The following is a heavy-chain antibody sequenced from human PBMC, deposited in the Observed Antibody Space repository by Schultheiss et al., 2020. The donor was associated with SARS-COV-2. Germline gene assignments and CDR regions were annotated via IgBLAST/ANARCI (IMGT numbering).Heavy chain of an antibody. Sequence: SETLSLTCTVSGGSISSYYWSWIRQPPGKGLEWIGYIDYSGSTNYNPSLKSRVTISVDTSKNQFSMKLSSVTAADTAVYYCARSGYRFGSFDYWGQGTLVTVSS. CDR3: ARSGYRFGSFDY. D-gene: IGHD5-18*01. CDR1: GGSISSYY. J-gene: IGHJ4*02. V-gene: IGHV4-59*01. CDR2: IDYSGST.